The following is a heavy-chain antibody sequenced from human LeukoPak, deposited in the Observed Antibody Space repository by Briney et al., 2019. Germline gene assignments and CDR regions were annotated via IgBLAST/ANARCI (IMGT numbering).Heavy chain of an antibody. Sequence: GGSLRLSCAASGFTFNTYWMAWIRQVPGKGLEWVANMKHDGSEIYYGGSVKGRFTISRDNAKNSLYLQMNSLRVEDTAVYYCARGDVWSGDHWGQGTQVTVSS. CDR2: MKHDGSEI. D-gene: IGHD3-3*01. CDR1: GFTFNTYW. CDR3: ARGDVWSGDH. V-gene: IGHV3-7*01. J-gene: IGHJ4*02.